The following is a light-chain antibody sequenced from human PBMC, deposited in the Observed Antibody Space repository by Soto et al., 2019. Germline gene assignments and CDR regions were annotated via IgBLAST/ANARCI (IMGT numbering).Light chain of an antibody. CDR2: SNN. V-gene: IGLV1-44*01. CDR3: AAWDDSLNGRGV. J-gene: IGLJ3*02. Sequence: QPVLTQPPSASGTPGQRVTISCSGSSSNIGSNTVNWYQQLPGTAPKLLIYSNNQRPSGGPDRFSGSRSGTSASLAISGLQSEDEGDYYCAAWDDSLNGRGVFGGGTKLTVL. CDR1: SSNIGSNT.